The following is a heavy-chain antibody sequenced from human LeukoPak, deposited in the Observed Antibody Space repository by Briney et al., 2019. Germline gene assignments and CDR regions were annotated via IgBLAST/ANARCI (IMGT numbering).Heavy chain of an antibody. Sequence: ASVKVSCKASGYTFSSYGVNWVRQAPGQGLEWMGWISAYNGNTNYAQKLQGRVTMTTDTSTSTAYMELRSLRSDDTAVYYCARDQNDYSNYGDYWGQGTLVTVSS. CDR1: GYTFSSYG. CDR2: ISAYNGNT. D-gene: IGHD4-11*01. V-gene: IGHV1-18*01. J-gene: IGHJ4*02. CDR3: ARDQNDYSNYGDY.